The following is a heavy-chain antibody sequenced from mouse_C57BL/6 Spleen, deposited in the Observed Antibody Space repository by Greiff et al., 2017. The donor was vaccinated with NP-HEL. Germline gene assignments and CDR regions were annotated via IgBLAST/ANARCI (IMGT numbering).Heavy chain of an antibody. V-gene: IGHV1-50*01. D-gene: IGHD1-1*01. CDR2: IDPSDSYT. Sequence: VQLQQPGAELVKPGASVKLSCKASGYTFTSYWMQWVKQRPGQGLEWIGEIDPSDSYTNYNQKFKGKATLTVDTSSSTAYMQLSSLTSEDSAVYYCARLVYYYGSSHFDYWGQGTTLTVSS. J-gene: IGHJ2*01. CDR3: ARLVYYYGSSHFDY. CDR1: GYTFTSYW.